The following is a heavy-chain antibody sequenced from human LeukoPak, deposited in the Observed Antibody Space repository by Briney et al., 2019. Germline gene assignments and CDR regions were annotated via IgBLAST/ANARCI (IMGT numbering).Heavy chain of an antibody. D-gene: IGHD3-9*01. J-gene: IGHJ5*02. V-gene: IGHV3-7*03. CDR2: IKTDGSEK. Sequence: PGGSLRLSCEASGFTLSSYWMSWVRQAPGKGLEWVANIKTDGSEKYYVDSVKGRFTISRDNAKNSLYLQMNSLRAEDTAVYYCARDYTGFPWGQGTLVIVSS. CDR3: ARDYTGFP. CDR1: GFTLSSYW.